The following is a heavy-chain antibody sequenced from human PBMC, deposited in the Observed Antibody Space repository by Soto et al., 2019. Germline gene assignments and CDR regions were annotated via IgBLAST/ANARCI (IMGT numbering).Heavy chain of an antibody. J-gene: IGHJ6*02. CDR3: ARDLREGNWKGSGYYYGMDV. V-gene: IGHV4-31*02. Sequence: ILSLTWTVSGGSMSSGAYYWSWIRQHPGKGLEWIGYIYYSGSTYYNPSLKSRVTISVDTSKNQFSLKLSSVTAADTAVYYCARDLREGNWKGSGYYYGMDVWGQGTTVTVSS. D-gene: IGHD1-1*01. CDR1: GGSMSSGAYY. CDR2: IYYSGST.